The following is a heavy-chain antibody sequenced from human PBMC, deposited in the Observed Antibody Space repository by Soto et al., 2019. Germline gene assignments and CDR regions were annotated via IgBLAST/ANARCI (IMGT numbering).Heavy chain of an antibody. D-gene: IGHD3-16*02. CDR1: GFTFSSYA. CDR3: AKVLASYDYVWGSYRYYYFDY. CDR2: ISGSGGST. Sequence: GGSLRLSCAASGFTFSSYAMSWVRQAPGKGLEWVSAISGSGGSTYYADSVKGRFTISRDNSKNTLYLQMNSLRAEDTAVYYCAKVLASYDYVWGSYRYYYFDYWGQGTLVTVSS. J-gene: IGHJ4*02. V-gene: IGHV3-23*01.